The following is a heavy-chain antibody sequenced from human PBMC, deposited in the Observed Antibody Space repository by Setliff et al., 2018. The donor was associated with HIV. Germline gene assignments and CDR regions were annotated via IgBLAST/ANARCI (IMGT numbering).Heavy chain of an antibody. CDR3: TRVDSSGWEGYFYSMDV. Sequence: GGSLRLSCAASGFSFSGSAMHWVRQASGKGLEWVGRMRSKAKNYATAYAASVKGRFTISRDDSKNTAYLQMNSLKTEDTAVYYCTRVDSSGWEGYFYSMDVWGQGTTVTVSS. CDR2: MRSKAKNYAT. J-gene: IGHJ6*02. V-gene: IGHV3-73*01. CDR1: GFSFSGSA. D-gene: IGHD6-19*01.